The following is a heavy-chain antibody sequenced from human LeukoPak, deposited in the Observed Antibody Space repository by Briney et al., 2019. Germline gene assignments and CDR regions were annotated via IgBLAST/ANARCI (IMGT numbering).Heavy chain of an antibody. J-gene: IGHJ3*02. CDR2: ISWNSSKI. Sequence: GRSLRLSCAASGFDFGDYAMHWVRQAPGKGLERVSSISWNSSKIYYADSVKGRFSISRDNAKNSFYLHMNSLTVEDTALYYCAKVVVWTTAFDSWGQGTMVTVSS. CDR3: AKVVVWTTAFDS. V-gene: IGHV3-9*01. CDR1: GFDFGDYA. D-gene: IGHD1-1*01.